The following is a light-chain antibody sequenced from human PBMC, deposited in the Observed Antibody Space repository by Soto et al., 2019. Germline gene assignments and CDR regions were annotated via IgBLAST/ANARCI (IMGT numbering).Light chain of an antibody. CDR3: SSYGASSTL. V-gene: IGLV2-14*03. CDR1: IGDIGSYNY. Sequence: QSALTQPASVSGSPGQSIIISCAGGIGDIGSYNYVSWYQQHPGKAPKLLIYDVSYRPSGISDRFSGSKSGNTASLTISGLQPEDEADYYCSSYGASSTLFGGGTKVTVL. J-gene: IGLJ3*02. CDR2: DVS.